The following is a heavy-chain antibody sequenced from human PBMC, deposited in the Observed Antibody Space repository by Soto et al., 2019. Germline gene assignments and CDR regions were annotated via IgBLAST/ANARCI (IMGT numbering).Heavy chain of an antibody. CDR2: ISGGSGYT. J-gene: IGHJ4*02. CDR1: GFTLSDFH. CDR3: AREYGRLDF. Sequence: PGGSLRLSCGASGFTLSDFHMSWIRQAPGKGLEWVSYISGGSGYTKYADPVKGRFTISRDSAKNSLYLQMNSLRAEDTAVYYCAREYGRLDFWGQRTLVTVSS. V-gene: IGHV3-11*06. D-gene: IGHD4-17*01.